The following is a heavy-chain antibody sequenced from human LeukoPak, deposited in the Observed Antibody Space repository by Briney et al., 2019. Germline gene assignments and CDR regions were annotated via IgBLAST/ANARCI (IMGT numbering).Heavy chain of an antibody. V-gene: IGHV3-20*04. CDR3: ARDQQGVVETAMDSFDY. CDR1: GFTFDDYG. D-gene: IGHD5-18*01. J-gene: IGHJ4*02. CDR2: INWNGGST. Sequence: PGGSLRLSCAASGFTFDDYGMSWVRQAPGKGLEWVSGINWNGGSTGYADSVKGRFTISRDNAKNSLYLQMNSLRAADTAVYYCARDQQGVVETAMDSFDYWGQGTLVTVSS.